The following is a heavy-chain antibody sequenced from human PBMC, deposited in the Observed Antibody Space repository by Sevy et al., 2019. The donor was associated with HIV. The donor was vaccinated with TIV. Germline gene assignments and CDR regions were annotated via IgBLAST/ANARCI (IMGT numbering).Heavy chain of an antibody. Sequence: ASVKVSCKASGYTFTGYYMHWVRQAPGQGLEWMGWINPNSGGTNYVQKFQGRVTMTRDTSISTAYMELSRLRSDDTAVYYCARLYYYDSSGYYAPASDAFDIWGQGTMVTVSS. J-gene: IGHJ3*02. CDR3: ARLYYYDSSGYYAPASDAFDI. V-gene: IGHV1-2*02. D-gene: IGHD3-22*01. CDR2: INPNSGGT. CDR1: GYTFTGYY.